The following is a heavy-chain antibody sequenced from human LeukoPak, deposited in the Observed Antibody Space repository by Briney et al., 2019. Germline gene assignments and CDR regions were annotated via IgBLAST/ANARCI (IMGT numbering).Heavy chain of an antibody. J-gene: IGHJ4*02. CDR1: GGTFSSYA. V-gene: IGHV1-69*04. Sequence: SVKVSCKASGGTFSSYAIGWVRQAPGQGLEWMGRIIPILGIANYAQRFQGRVTITADKSTSTAYMELSSLRSEDTAVYYCARGDVVPAAYYFDYWGQGTLVTVSS. CDR2: IIPILGIA. D-gene: IGHD2-2*01. CDR3: ARGDVVPAAYYFDY.